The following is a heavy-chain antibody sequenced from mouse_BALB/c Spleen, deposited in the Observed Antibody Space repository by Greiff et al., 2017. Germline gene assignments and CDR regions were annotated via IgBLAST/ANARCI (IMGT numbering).Heavy chain of an antibody. CDR1: GYTFTDYA. CDR3: ARGEYGNYGDY. CDR2: ISTYYGDA. J-gene: IGHJ2*01. V-gene: IGHV1S137*01. Sequence: QVQLQQSGAELVRPGVSVKISCKGSGYTFTDYAMHWVKQSHAKSLEWIGVISTYYGDASYNQKFKGKATMTVDKSSSTAYMELARLTSEDSAIYYCARGEYGNYGDYWGQGTTLTVSS. D-gene: IGHD2-10*02.